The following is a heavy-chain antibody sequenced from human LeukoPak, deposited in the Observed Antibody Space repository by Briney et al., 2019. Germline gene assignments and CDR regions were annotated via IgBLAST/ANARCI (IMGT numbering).Heavy chain of an antibody. CDR1: GFTFSSYA. Sequence: GGSLRLSCAASGFTFSSYAMSWVRQAPGKGLEWVSAISGSGGSTYYADSVKGRFTISRDNSKNTLYLQMNSLRAEDTAVYYCAKVWSITIFGVVILDPYFQHWGQGTLVTVSS. V-gene: IGHV3-23*01. CDR3: AKVWSITIFGVVILDPYFQH. CDR2: ISGSGGST. J-gene: IGHJ1*01. D-gene: IGHD3-3*01.